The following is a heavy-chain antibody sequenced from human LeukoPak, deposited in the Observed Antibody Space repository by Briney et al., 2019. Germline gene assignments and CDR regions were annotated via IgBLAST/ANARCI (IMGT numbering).Heavy chain of an antibody. J-gene: IGHJ4*02. CDR1: GFTFSDYY. CDR2: ISSSGSTI. Sequence: SGGSLRLSCAASGFTFSDYYMSWIRQAPGKGLEWVSYISSSGSTIYYADSVKGRFTISRGNAKNSLYLQMNSLRAEDTAVYYCARYGLHYYGSGSLDYWGQGTLVTVSS. V-gene: IGHV3-11*04. D-gene: IGHD3-10*01. CDR3: ARYGLHYYGSGSLDY.